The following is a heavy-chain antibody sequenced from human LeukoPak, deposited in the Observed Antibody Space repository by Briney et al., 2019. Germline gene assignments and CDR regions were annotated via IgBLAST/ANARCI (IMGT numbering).Heavy chain of an antibody. CDR2: IYYSGST. CDR3: ATIYCSRGSCALDY. J-gene: IGHJ4*02. Sequence: SETLSLTCAVYGGSFSSYYWSWIRQPPGKGLEWIGYIYYSGSTNYNPSLKSRVTISVDTSKNHFSLKLSSVTAADTAVYYCATIYCSRGSCALDYWGQGTLVTVSS. CDR1: GGSFSSYY. D-gene: IGHD2-15*01. V-gene: IGHV4-59*08.